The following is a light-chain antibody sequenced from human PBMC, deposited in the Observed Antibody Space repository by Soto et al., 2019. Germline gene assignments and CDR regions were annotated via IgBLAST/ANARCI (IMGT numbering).Light chain of an antibody. CDR1: QSLLHRNGYNY. CDR2: LGS. Sequence: DFVMTQSPLSLPVTPGEPASISCRSSQSLLHRNGYNYLDWYLQKPGQSPQLLIYLGSTRASGVPERFSGRGSGTDFTLKISRVEAEDVGVYYFMQVLQTPITFGQGTRLEI. V-gene: IGKV2-28*01. J-gene: IGKJ5*01. CDR3: MQVLQTPIT.